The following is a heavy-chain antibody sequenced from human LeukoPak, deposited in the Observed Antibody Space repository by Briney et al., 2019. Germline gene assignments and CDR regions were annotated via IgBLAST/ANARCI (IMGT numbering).Heavy chain of an antibody. V-gene: IGHV4-59*12. J-gene: IGHJ3*02. CDR1: DGSISTYY. CDR3: ARDYAFDI. CDR2: IYYTGNT. Sequence: SGTLSLTCTVSDGSISTYYWTWIRQPPGKELEWIGYIYYTGNTNYNPALKSRVTISLDTSRNQFSLKLSSVTAADTAVYYCARDYAFDIWGQGTMVTVSS.